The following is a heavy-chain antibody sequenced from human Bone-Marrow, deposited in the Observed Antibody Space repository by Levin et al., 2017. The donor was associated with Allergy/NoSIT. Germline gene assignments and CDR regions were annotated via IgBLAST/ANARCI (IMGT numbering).Heavy chain of an antibody. D-gene: IGHD3/OR15-3a*01. Sequence: GGSLRLSCAASGFTFSTSGMNWVRQAPGKGLEWVSFISTSRTTIYYADSVKGRFTISRDNAKNSLYLQMNNLRAEDTAIYYCTRDWTGFPGWGHGTLVIVSS. CDR1: GFTFSTSG. V-gene: IGHV3-48*01. CDR2: ISTSRTTI. J-gene: IGHJ4*01. CDR3: TRDWTGFPG.